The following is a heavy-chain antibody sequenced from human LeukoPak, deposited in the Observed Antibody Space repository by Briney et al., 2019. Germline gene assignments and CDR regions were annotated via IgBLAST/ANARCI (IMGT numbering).Heavy chain of an antibody. D-gene: IGHD1-26*01. CDR2: ISSSGSTT. V-gene: IGHV3-11*01. J-gene: IGHJ3*02. CDR1: GFTFSDYY. CDR3: ARGVGLDVNAFDI. Sequence: GGSLRLSCAASGFTFSDYYMSWIRQAPGKGLEWVSYISSSGSTTYYADSVKGRFTISRDNAKNSLYLQMNSLRAEDTAAYYCARGVGLDVNAFDIWGQGTMVTVSS.